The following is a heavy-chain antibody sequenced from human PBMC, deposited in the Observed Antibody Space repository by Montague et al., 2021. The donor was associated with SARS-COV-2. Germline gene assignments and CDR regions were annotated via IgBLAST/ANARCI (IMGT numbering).Heavy chain of an antibody. CDR2: IYYSGST. Sequence: SETLSLTCTVSGGSIRSRTYYWSWIRQPPGKGLEWIGSIYYSGSTYYNPSLKSRVSISVDTSKNQLSLKLNSVTAADTAVYFCVRVRGSGWFDPWGQGILVTVSS. J-gene: IGHJ5*02. CDR1: GGSIRSRTYY. D-gene: IGHD3-10*01. V-gene: IGHV4-39*01. CDR3: VRVRGSGWFDP.